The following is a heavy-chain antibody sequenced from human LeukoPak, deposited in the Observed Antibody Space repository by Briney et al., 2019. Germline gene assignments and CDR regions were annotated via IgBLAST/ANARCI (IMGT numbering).Heavy chain of an antibody. CDR2: INPSGGST. CDR3: ARAPGYSSSWYWRDAFDI. Sequence: ASVKVSCKASGYTFTSYYMHWVRQAPGQGLEWMGIINPSGGSTSYAQKFQGRVTMTRDTSTSTAYMELRSLRSDDTAVYYCARAPGYSSSWYWRDAFDIWGQGTMVTVSS. J-gene: IGHJ3*02. V-gene: IGHV1-46*01. D-gene: IGHD6-13*01. CDR1: GYTFTSYY.